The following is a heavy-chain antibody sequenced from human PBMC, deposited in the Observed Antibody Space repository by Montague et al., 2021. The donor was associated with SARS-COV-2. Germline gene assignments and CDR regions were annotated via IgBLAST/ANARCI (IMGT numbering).Heavy chain of an antibody. D-gene: IGHD3-9*01. Sequence: SLRLSCAASGFTFSSYEMNWVRQAPGKGLEWVSYITSSGSTINYADSVKGRFTISRDNAKNSLFLQMNSLRAEDTAVYYCARDLRDYDILTGYLWGQGTLVTVSS. CDR1: GFTFSSYE. CDR2: ITSSGSTI. CDR3: ARDLRDYDILTGYL. V-gene: IGHV3-48*03. J-gene: IGHJ4*02.